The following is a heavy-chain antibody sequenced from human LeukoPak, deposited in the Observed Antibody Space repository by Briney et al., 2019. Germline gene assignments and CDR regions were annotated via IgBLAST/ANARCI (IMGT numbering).Heavy chain of an antibody. J-gene: IGHJ5*02. CDR2: IHYSRGT. Sequence: PSETLSLTCTVSGPSITSSRDYSAWIRQPPGRGLEWIGSIHYSRGTYYNPSLKSRVTISVDTSKNQFSLRLSSVTTADTAVYHIDSGSRGGNRGSGFDPWGQGTLVTVSS. V-gene: IGHV4-39*01. D-gene: IGHD2-15*01. CDR1: GPSITSSRDY. CDR3: DSGSRGGNRGSGFDP.